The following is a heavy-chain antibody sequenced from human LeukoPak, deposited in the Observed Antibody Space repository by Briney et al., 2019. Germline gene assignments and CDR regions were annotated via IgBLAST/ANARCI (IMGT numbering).Heavy chain of an antibody. J-gene: IGHJ6*03. CDR3: AKVAGREWWYYMDV. CDR2: ISSSGSTI. Sequence: PGGSLRLSCAASGFTFSDNYMSWIRQAPGKGLEWVSYISSSGSTIYYADSVKGRFTISRDNAKNSLYLQMNSLRAEDTAVYYCAKVAGREWWYYMDVWGKGTTVTVSS. CDR1: GFTFSDNY. D-gene: IGHD2-15*01. V-gene: IGHV3-11*04.